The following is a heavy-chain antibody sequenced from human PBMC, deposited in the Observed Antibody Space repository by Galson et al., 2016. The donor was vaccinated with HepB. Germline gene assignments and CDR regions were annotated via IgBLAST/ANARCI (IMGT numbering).Heavy chain of an antibody. V-gene: IGHV3-30*18. D-gene: IGHD2/OR15-2a*01. CDR1: GFAFSRYE. CDR3: AKELVPRTTDYYYAMDV. CDR2: ISFDGFNR. Sequence: SLRLSCAASGFAFSRYEFNWVCQAPGKGLEWVTVISFDGFNRYYADSVKGRFTVSRDNSKNTLYLQMNNLRAEDAAVYHCAKELVPRTTDYYYAMDVWGTGTTVTVSS. J-gene: IGHJ6*04.